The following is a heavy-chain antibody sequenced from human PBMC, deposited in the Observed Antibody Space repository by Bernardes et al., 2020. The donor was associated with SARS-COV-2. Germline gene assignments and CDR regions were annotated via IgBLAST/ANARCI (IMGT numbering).Heavy chain of an antibody. Sequence: GGSLRLSCTASGLTFSSSAMHWVRQAPGQGPEWVAVISNDGSIKYYTDSVKGRFTISRDNSKNTLYLLMNSLRTDDTAVYYCTRGLELELITWFDYWGQGTLVTVSS. CDR1: GLTFSSSA. CDR3: TRGLELELITWFDY. D-gene: IGHD1-7*01. J-gene: IGHJ4*02. CDR2: ISNDGSIK. V-gene: IGHV3-30-3*01.